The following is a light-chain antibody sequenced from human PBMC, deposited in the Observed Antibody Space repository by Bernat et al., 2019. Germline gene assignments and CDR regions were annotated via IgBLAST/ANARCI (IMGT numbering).Light chain of an antibody. CDR3: QSADSDTVYV. J-gene: IGLJ1*01. CDR1: ALSNQF. Sequence: SYELIQSPSVSVSPGQTARITCSGDALSNQFVSRYQQKPGQAPVLVIYKGTERPSGIPERFSGSTSGTAVTLTISGVQSEDEADYFCQSADSDTVYVFGPGTTVTVL. CDR2: KGT. V-gene: IGLV3-25*03.